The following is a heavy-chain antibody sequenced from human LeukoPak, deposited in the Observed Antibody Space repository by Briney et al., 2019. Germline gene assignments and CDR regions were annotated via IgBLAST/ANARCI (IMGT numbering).Heavy chain of an antibody. V-gene: IGHV1-24*01. J-gene: IGHJ6*04. CDR1: GYTLTELS. CDR2: FDPEDGET. D-gene: IGHD4-17*01. Sequence: GASVKVSCKVSGYTLTELSIHWVRQGPGKGLEWMGGFDPEDGETIYAQKFQGRVTMTEDTSTDTAYMELSSLRSEDTAVYYCATDLPSGQTTVTTMDYGMDVWGKGTTVTVSS. CDR3: ATDLPSGQTTVTTMDYGMDV.